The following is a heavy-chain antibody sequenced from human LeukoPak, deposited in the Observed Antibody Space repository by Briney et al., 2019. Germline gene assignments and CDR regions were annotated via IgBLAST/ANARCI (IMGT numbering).Heavy chain of an antibody. CDR1: GFTFRNYA. V-gene: IGHV3-30*02. D-gene: IGHD3-10*01. CDR2: ISYDGSKK. CDR3: AKDRRGSGSYYDV. J-gene: IGHJ4*02. Sequence: GGSLRLSCAASGFTFRNYAMHWVRQSPGKGLECVAFISYDGSKKFYVDSVKGRFTISRDNSKNTLYLQMNSLRAEDTATYYCAKDRRGSGSYYDVWGQGTLVTVSS.